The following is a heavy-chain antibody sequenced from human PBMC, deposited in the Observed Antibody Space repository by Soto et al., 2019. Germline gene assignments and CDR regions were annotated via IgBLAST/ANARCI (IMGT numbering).Heavy chain of an antibody. Sequence: GGSLRLSCAASGFTFNDYAMAWVRQAPGQGLEWVSSISGSGGHSSYVDSVRGRFTISRDKSKNTLYLQMNSLRAEDTALYYCAKSFSSNWYDYFDYWGQGSLVTVSS. V-gene: IGHV3-23*01. CDR3: AKSFSSNWYDYFDY. CDR1: GFTFNDYA. CDR2: ISGSGGHS. D-gene: IGHD6-13*01. J-gene: IGHJ4*02.